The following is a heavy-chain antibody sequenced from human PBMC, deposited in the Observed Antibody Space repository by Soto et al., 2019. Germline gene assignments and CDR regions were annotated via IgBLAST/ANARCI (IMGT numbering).Heavy chain of an antibody. D-gene: IGHD3-10*01. Sequence: EVQLLGSGGGLVQPGGSLRLSCAASGFTFSSYAMSWVRQVPGKGLEWVSAISGSGGSTYYADSVNGRFTISRDNSKNSLYLQMNSLRAEDTAVYYCAREGATYYYGSGSHYYYGMDVWGQGTTVTVSS. CDR1: GFTFSSYA. V-gene: IGHV3-23*01. J-gene: IGHJ6*02. CDR2: ISGSGGST. CDR3: AREGATYYYGSGSHYYYGMDV.